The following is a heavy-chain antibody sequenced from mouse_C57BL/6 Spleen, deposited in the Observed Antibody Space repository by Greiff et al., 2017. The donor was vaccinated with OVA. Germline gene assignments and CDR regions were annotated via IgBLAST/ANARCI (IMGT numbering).Heavy chain of an antibody. V-gene: IGHV14-4*01. J-gene: IGHJ3*01. CDR2: IDPENGDT. Sequence: VQLQQSGAELVRPGASVKLSCTASGFNIKDDYMHWVKQRPEQGLEWIGWIDPENGDTEYASKFQGKATITADTSSNTAYLQLSSLTSKDTAVYYFTTGDYNRRAWFAYWGQGTLVTVSA. CDR1: GFNIKDDY. CDR3: TTGDYNRRAWFAY. D-gene: IGHD2-4*01.